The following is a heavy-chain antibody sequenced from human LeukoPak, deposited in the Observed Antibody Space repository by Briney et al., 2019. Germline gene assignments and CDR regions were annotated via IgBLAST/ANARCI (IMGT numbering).Heavy chain of an antibody. D-gene: IGHD5-24*01. J-gene: IGHJ4*02. CDR3: ARDRGWLQYIDY. CDR1: GFNFTSYG. V-gene: IGHV3-30*03. CDR2: ISYDGTTQ. Sequence: GRSLRLSCAASGFNFTSYGMHWVRQAPGKGLDWVAVISYDGTTQYYADSVKGRFTISRDTAKDSLYLQLNSLRAEDTALYYCARDRGWLQYIDYWGQGTLVTVSS.